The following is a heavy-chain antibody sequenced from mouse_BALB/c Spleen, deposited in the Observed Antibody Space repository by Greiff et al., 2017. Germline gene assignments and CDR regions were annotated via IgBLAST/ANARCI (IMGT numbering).Heavy chain of an antibody. CDR2: ISSGSSTI. V-gene: IGHV5-17*02. CDR3: ARSRGYRYDFAMDY. Sequence: EVKVVESGGGLVQPGGSRKLSCAASGFTFSSFGMHWVRQAPEKGLEWVAYISSGSSTIYYADTVKGRFTISRDNPKNTLFLQMTSLRSEDTAMYYCARSRGYRYDFAMDYWGQGTSVTVSS. CDR1: GFTFSSFG. D-gene: IGHD2-14*01. J-gene: IGHJ4*01.